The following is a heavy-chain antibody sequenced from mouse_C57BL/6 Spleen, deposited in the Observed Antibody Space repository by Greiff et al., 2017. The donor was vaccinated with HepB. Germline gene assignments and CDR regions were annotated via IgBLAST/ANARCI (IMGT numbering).Heavy chain of an antibody. CDR1: GYTFTRYW. J-gene: IGHJ4*01. CDR2: IDPSDSDT. D-gene: IGHD1-1*01. V-gene: IGHV1-52*01. CDR3: ARWWVYGSSSYAMDY. Sequence: QVQLQQPGAELVRPGSSVKLSCKASGYTFTRYWMHWVKQRPIQGLEWIGNIDPSDSDTHYTLNFKDKSTLTVDKSYSTAYMQLSSLTSEDSAVYYYARWWVYGSSSYAMDYWGQGTSVTVSS.